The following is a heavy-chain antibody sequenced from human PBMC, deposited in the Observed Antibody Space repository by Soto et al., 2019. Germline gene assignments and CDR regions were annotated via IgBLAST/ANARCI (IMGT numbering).Heavy chain of an antibody. CDR1: GGSISGYY. CDR2: IYYTGST. CDR3: ARGPGDSEDNYHGMDV. V-gene: IGHV4-59*01. Sequence: PSETLSLTCTVSGGSISGYYWSWIRQPPGKGLEWIGYIYYTGSTQYTPSLKSRVTISVDTSKNQFSLKLSSVTAVDTAVYYCARGPGDSEDNYHGMDVWGQGTTVTVSS. D-gene: IGHD1-26*01. J-gene: IGHJ6*02.